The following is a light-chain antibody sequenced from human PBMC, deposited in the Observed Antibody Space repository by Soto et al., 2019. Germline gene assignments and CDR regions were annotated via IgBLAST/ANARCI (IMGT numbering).Light chain of an antibody. CDR2: DAS. CDR1: QSVSSY. V-gene: IGKV3-11*01. J-gene: IGKJ4*01. Sequence: EIVLTQSPATLSLSPGERDTLSCRASQSVSSYLAWYQQKPGQDPRLLIYDASNRATGIPARFSGSGSGTDFTLTISSLEPEDFAVYYGQQRSNWPAATFGGGTKVEIK. CDR3: QQRSNWPAAT.